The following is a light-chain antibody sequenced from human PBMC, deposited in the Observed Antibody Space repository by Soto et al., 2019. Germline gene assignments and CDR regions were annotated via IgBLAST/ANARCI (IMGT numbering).Light chain of an antibody. V-gene: IGLV7-46*01. CDR2: DTT. J-gene: IGLJ1*01. CDR1: TGAVTSGHF. Sequence: QAVVTQEPSLTVSPGGTVTLTCGSSTGAVTSGHFPYWLQQKPGQAPKTLIYDTTNKHSWTPVPYSGSLRRGKAALTLSGAQPGDEAEYYCLLNIGRYVFGTGTKLAVL. CDR3: LLNIGRYV.